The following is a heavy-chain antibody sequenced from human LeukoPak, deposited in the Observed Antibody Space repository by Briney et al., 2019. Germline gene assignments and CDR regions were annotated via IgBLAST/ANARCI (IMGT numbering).Heavy chain of an antibody. D-gene: IGHD4-23*01. CDR2: INPSGAST. V-gene: IGHV1-46*01. J-gene: IGHJ2*01. Sequence: ASVKVSCKASGFTFSSNYIHWVRQAPGQGLEWMGVINPSGASTSYAQKFRGRVTMTRDTSTSTVYMDLTNLTSEDTAVYYCARGSDYDGNFYWYFDLWGRGTLVTVSS. CDR3: ARGSDYDGNFYWYFDL. CDR1: GFTFSSNY.